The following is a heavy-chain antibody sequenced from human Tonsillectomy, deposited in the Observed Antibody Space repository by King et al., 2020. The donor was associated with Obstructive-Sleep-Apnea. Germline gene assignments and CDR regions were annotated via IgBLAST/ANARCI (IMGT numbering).Heavy chain of an antibody. D-gene: IGHD3-22*01. J-gene: IGHJ4*02. CDR2: IYYSGST. CDR3: ARATHNYDSSAYYFDY. Sequence: VQLQESGPGLMKPSETLSLTCTVSGASISSYFWSWIRQPPGKGLEWIGYIYYSGSTAYNPSLTSRVTISVDTSKNQFSLKLSSVTAADTAVYYCARATHNYDSSAYYFDYWGQGTLVTVSS. CDR1: GASISSYF. V-gene: IGHV4-59*01.